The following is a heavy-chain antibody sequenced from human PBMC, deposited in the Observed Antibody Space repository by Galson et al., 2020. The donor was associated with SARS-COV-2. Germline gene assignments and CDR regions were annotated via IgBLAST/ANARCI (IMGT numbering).Heavy chain of an antibody. CDR2: ISNNGGNT. D-gene: IGHD3-10*01. CDR1: GFTFSSYA. V-gene: IGHV3-23*01. CDR3: AKLWGSGTFFAGGDDY. Sequence: GESLKISCAASGFTFSSYAMNWVRQAPGKGLEWVSGISNNGGNTYYADSVKGRFTISRDNSKNIAYLQMISLRAEDTAVYTCAKLWGSGTFFAGGDDYWGQGTLVTVSS. J-gene: IGHJ4*02.